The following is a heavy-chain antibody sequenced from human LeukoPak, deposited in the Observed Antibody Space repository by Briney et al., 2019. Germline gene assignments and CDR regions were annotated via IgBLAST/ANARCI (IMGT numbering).Heavy chain of an antibody. J-gene: IGHJ6*03. V-gene: IGHV4-34*01. D-gene: IGHD3-22*01. CDR3: ARGRHDITMIVVVMTSVSYCLDV. Sequence: KPSETLSLTCAVYGGSFSGYHWTWIRQSPGKGLEWIGDINPSGSTYYNPSLKSRLTISVDTSKNQFSLKLRSVTAADTAVYYCARGRHDITMIVVVMTSVSYCLDVWGKGTTVTVS. CDR2: INPSGST. CDR1: GGSFSGYH.